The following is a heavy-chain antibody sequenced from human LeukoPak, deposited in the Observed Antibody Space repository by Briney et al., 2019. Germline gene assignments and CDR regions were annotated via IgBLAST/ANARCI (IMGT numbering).Heavy chain of an antibody. CDR2: IYYSGST. Sequence: PSETLSLTCTVSGGSISSYYWSWIRQPPGKGLEWIGYIYYSGSTNYNPSLKSRGTISVDTSKNQFSLKLSSVTAADTAVYYCARGGWYPESFQHWGQGALVTVSS. CDR3: ARGGWYPESFQH. CDR1: GGSISSYY. D-gene: IGHD6-19*01. J-gene: IGHJ1*01. V-gene: IGHV4-59*01.